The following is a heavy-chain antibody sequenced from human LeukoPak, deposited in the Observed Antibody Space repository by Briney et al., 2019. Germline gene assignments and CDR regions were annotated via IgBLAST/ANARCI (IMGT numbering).Heavy chain of an antibody. CDR1: GYTFTSYA. V-gene: IGHV1-3*01. J-gene: IGHJ4*02. Sequence: ASVKVSCKASGYTFTSYAMHWVRQAPGQRLEWMGWINAGNGNTKYSQKFQGRVTMTTDTSTSTAYMELRSLRSDDTAVYYCASVNVWGSYRLDYWGQGTLVTVSS. CDR3: ASVNVWGSYRLDY. CDR2: INAGNGNT. D-gene: IGHD3-16*02.